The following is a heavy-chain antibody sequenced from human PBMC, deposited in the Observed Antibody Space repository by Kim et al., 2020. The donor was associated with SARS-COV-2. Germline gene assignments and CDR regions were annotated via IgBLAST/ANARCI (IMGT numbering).Heavy chain of an antibody. D-gene: IGHD3-10*01. Sequence: SPSFQGQVTISADKSISTAYLQWSSLKASDTAMYYCARHLRDSAHAFDIWGQGTMVTVSS. J-gene: IGHJ3*02. V-gene: IGHV5-51*01. CDR3: ARHLRDSAHAFDI.